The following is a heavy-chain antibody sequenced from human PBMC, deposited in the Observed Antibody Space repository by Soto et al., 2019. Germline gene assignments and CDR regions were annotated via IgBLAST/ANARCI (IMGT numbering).Heavy chain of an antibody. CDR1: GFTFSSYW. J-gene: IGHJ6*02. CDR3: ALYDFWSGYPAYYGMDV. CDR2: INSDGSST. V-gene: IGHV3-74*01. D-gene: IGHD3-3*01. Sequence: PGGSLRLSCAAFGFTFSSYWMHWVRQAPGKGLVWVSRINSDGSSTSYADSVKGRFTISRDNAKNTLYLQMNSLRAEDTAVYYCALYDFWSGYPAYYGMDVWGQGTTVTVSS.